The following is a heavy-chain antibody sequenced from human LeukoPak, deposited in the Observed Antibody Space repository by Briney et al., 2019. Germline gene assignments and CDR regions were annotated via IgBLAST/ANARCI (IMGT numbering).Heavy chain of an antibody. Sequence: GSLRLSCAASGFTVSSNYMSWVRQAPGKGLEWVTAIYSGGSTYYADSVKGRFTISRDNSKNTLYLQMNSLRAEDTAVYYCARGLEWLLFDYWGQGTLVTVSS. D-gene: IGHD3-3*01. CDR2: IYSGGST. CDR3: ARGLEWLLFDY. J-gene: IGHJ4*02. V-gene: IGHV3-53*01. CDR1: GFTVSSNY.